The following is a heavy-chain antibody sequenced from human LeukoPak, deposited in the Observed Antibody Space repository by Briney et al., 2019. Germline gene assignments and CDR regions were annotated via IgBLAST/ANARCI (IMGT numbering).Heavy chain of an antibody. D-gene: IGHD4-17*01. CDR3: ARDPTTVTTIFDS. Sequence: PSETLSLTCTVSGGSIRSYYWSWIRQPPGKGLEWIGYIYASENTNYNPSLKSRVSMSGDTSKNQVSLKLRSVTAADTAVYYCARDPTTVTTIFDSWGQGTLVTVSS. V-gene: IGHV4-59*12. CDR2: IYASENT. CDR1: GGSIRSYY. J-gene: IGHJ4*02.